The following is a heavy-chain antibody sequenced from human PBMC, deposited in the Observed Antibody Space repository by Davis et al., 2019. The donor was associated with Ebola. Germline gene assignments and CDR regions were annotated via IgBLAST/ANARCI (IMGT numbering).Heavy chain of an antibody. CDR2: IYTSGST. V-gene: IGHV4-59*10. Sequence: SETLSLTCAVYGGSFSGYYWSWIRQPAGKGLEWIGRIYTSGSTNYNPSLKSRVTMSVDTSKNQFSLKLSSVTAADTAMYYCATTPRYSSHGAYFDYWGQGTLVTVSS. CDR3: ATTPRYSSHGAYFDY. J-gene: IGHJ4*02. D-gene: IGHD4-11*01. CDR1: GGSFSGYY.